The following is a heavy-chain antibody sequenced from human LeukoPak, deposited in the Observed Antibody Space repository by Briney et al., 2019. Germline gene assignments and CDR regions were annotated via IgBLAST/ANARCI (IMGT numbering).Heavy chain of an antibody. D-gene: IGHD3-22*01. CDR3: ARGYYDESSGFDY. J-gene: IGHJ4*02. V-gene: IGHV1-2*02. CDR1: GYTFSAYC. Sequence: ASVKVSCKASGYTFSAYCMHWVRQAPGQGLEWMGWINPKSGGTNYAQQFQGRVTTTRDTSISTAYMELSRLRSDDTAVYYCARGYYDESSGFDYWGQGTLVTVSS. CDR2: INPKSGGT.